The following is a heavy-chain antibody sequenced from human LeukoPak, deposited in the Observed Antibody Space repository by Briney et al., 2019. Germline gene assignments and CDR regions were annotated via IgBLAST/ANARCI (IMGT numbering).Heavy chain of an antibody. V-gene: IGHV3-11*04. CDR1: GFTFSDYY. CDR3: ASGKQGETNYFDY. CDR2: ISSSGSTI. D-gene: IGHD3-16*01. J-gene: IGHJ4*02. Sequence: GGSLRLSCAASGFTFSDYYMSWIRQAPGKGLEWVSYISSSGSTIYYADSVKGRFTISRDSAKNSLYLQMNSLRAEDTAVYYCASGKQGETNYFDYWGQGTLVTVSS.